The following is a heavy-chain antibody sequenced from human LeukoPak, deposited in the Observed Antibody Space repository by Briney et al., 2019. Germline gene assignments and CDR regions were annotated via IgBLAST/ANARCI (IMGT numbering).Heavy chain of an antibody. D-gene: IGHD3-9*01. V-gene: IGHV4-59*08. Sequence: PSETLSLTCTVSGASLGGSYWSWLRLPPGKGLEWIGYVHCTGSTKYSTSLQSRVTVSVDTSKNQFSLKLRSVTAADTAIYYCARRYGEGGRLFDWLFNFWGRGTLVTVSS. J-gene: IGHJ4*02. CDR1: GASLGGSY. CDR2: VHCTGST. CDR3: ARRYGEGGRLFDWLFNF.